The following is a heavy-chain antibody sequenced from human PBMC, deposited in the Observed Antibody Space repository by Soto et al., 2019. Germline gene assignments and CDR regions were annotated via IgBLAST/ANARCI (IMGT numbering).Heavy chain of an antibody. CDR1: GHTLTELS. CDR3: AAGGTRWLHSPFDY. J-gene: IGHJ4*02. CDR2: FDPEDGET. D-gene: IGHD1-1*01. V-gene: IGHV1-24*01. Sequence: QVQLLQSGAEVKKPGASVKVSCKVSGHTLTELSMHWVRQAPGRGLEWMGGFDPEDGETIFAQKFQGRVTMTEDTSTDSTDMELTSLRSKDTAVYYCAAGGTRWLHSPFDYWGQGTLVTISS.